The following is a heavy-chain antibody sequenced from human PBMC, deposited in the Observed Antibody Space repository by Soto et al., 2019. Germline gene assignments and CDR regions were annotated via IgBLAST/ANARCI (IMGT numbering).Heavy chain of an antibody. D-gene: IGHD1-7*01. CDR3: ARGRGNWNYTLRNWFDP. CDR1: GGSFSGYY. J-gene: IGHJ5*02. Sequence: SETLSLTCAVYGGSFSGYYWSWIRQPPGKGLEWIGEINHSGSTNYNPSLKSRVTISVDTSKNQFSLKLSSVTAADTAVYYCARGRGNWNYTLRNWFDPWGQGTLVTVSS. CDR2: INHSGST. V-gene: IGHV4-34*01.